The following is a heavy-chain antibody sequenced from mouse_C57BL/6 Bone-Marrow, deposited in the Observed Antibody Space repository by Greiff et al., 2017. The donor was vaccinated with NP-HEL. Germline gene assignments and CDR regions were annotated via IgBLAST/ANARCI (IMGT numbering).Heavy chain of an antibody. CDR3: ARGGITTVGYFDV. Sequence: EVQLQQSGPELVKPGASVKMSCKASGYTFTDYNMHWVKQSHGKSLEWIGYINPNNGGTSYNQKFKGKAPLTVNKSSSTAYMELRSLTSEDSAVYYCARGGITTVGYFDVWGTGTTVTVSA. V-gene: IGHV1-22*01. CDR2: INPNNGGT. J-gene: IGHJ1*03. CDR1: GYTFTDYN. D-gene: IGHD1-1*01.